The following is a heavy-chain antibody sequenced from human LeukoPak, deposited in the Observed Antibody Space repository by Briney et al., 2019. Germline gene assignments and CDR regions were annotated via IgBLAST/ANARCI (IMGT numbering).Heavy chain of an antibody. CDR1: GGSISSGSYC. V-gene: IGHV4-61*02. Sequence: SETLSLTCTVSGGSISSGSYCWSWIRQPAGKGLEWIGRIYTSGSTNYNPSLKSRVTISVDTSKNQFSLKLSSVIAADTAVYYCARVGYSSSWSHGYYYYYMDVWGKGTTVTISS. J-gene: IGHJ6*03. CDR2: IYTSGST. D-gene: IGHD6-13*01. CDR3: ARVGYSSSWSHGYYYYYMDV.